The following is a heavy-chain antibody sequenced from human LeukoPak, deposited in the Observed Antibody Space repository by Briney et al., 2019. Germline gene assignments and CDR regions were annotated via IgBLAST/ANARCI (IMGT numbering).Heavy chain of an antibody. CDR3: ARDPKSAVAADWFDP. CDR2: IYYSGIT. D-gene: IGHD6-19*01. Sequence: SETLSLTCTVSGVSISTIGYYWGWIRQPPGKGLKWIGSIYYSGITYYNPSLKSRVTISIDTSNNQFSLTLSSVTAADTAFYYCARDPKSAVAADWFDPWGQGTLVTVSS. V-gene: IGHV4-39*07. J-gene: IGHJ5*01. CDR1: GVSISTIGYY.